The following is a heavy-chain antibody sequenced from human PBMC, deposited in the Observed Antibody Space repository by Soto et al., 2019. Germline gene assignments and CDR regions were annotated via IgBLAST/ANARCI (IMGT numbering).Heavy chain of an antibody. V-gene: IGHV4-59*01. J-gene: IGHJ5*02. CDR3: ARDGKEDYYDSSGYIGPRFDP. CDR2: IYYSGST. CDR1: GGSISSYY. D-gene: IGHD3-22*01. Sequence: PSETLSLTCTVAGGSISSYYGSWIRQPPGKGLEWIGYIYYSGSTNYNPSLKSRVTISVDTSKNQFSLKLSSVTAADTAVYYCARDGKEDYYDSSGYIGPRFDPWGQGTLVTVSS.